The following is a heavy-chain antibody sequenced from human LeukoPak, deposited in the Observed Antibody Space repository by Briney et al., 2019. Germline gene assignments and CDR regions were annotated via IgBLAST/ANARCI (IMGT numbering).Heavy chain of an antibody. V-gene: IGHV3-21*01. J-gene: IGHJ6*02. Sequence: PGGSLRLSCEASGFTFSNYAMSWVRQAPGKGLEWVSSISSSSSYIYYADSVKGRFTISRDNAKNSLYLQMNSLRAEDTAVYYCARDMVYSSSWPLYYYGMDVWGQGTTVTVSS. CDR1: GFTFSNYA. CDR2: ISSSSSYI. D-gene: IGHD6-13*01. CDR3: ARDMVYSSSWPLYYYGMDV.